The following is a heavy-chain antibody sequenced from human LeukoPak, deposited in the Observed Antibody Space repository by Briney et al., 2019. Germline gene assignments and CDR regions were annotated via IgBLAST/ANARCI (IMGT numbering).Heavy chain of an antibody. J-gene: IGHJ4*02. Sequence: SQTLSLTCAISGNSVSSKSASWNWIRQSPSRGLEWLGRTYSRSKWFNDYAVSVKSRITINPDTSKNQFSLHLGSVTPDDTAVYYCARGTGSLDYWGQGTLVTVSS. CDR1: GNSVSSKSAS. V-gene: IGHV6-1*01. D-gene: IGHD1-26*01. CDR2: TYSRSKWFN. CDR3: ARGTGSLDY.